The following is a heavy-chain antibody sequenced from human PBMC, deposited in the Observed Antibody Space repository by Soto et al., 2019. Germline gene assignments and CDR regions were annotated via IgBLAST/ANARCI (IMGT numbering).Heavy chain of an antibody. D-gene: IGHD3-9*01. CDR1: GGSISSGDYF. J-gene: IGHJ6*02. CDR3: ARGLVIRPYYYHGMDV. V-gene: IGHV4-30-4*01. CDR2: ISSIGST. Sequence: SETLSLTCTVSGGSISSGDYFWSWIRQSPGKGLEWIGYISSIGSTYYDPSLKSRVSVSRDTSKNQFSLKLSSVTTTDTAVYYCARGLVIRPYYYHGMDVWGQGTTVTVSS.